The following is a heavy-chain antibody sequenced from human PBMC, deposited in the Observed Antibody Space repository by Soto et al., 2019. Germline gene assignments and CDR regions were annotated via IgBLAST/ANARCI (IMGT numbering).Heavy chain of an antibody. CDR1: GFTFSSYA. V-gene: IGHV3-23*01. J-gene: IGHJ4*02. CDR3: AKQRSVATVFDY. D-gene: IGHD4-4*01. Sequence: GGSLGLSCAASGFTFSSYAMSWVRQAPGKGLEWVSAISGSGGSTYYADSVKGRFTISRDNSKNTLYLQMNSLRAEDTAVYYCAKQRSVATVFDYWGKGILVTVSS. CDR2: ISGSGGST.